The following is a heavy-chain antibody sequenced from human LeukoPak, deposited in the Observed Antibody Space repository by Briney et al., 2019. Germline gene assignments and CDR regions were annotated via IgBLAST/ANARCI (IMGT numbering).Heavy chain of an antibody. CDR3: ARARYFDSRGYYSPPFFDY. Sequence: RASVKVSCKASGYPFTTYYIHWVRQAPGQGLEWMGIINPSGGSRNYAQKFQGRVTMTRDMSTSTVYLELSSLRSDDTAVYYCARARYFDSRGYYSPPFFDYWGQGTLVTVSS. CDR2: INPSGGSR. J-gene: IGHJ4*02. CDR1: GYPFTTYY. V-gene: IGHV1-46*01. D-gene: IGHD3-22*01.